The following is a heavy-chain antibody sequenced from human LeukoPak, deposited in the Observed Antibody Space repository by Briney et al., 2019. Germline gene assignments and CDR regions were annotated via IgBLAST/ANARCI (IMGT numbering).Heavy chain of an antibody. Sequence: GWSLRLSRAASGFTFSRWSMNWVRQAPGKGREGVSSISSSSSYIYYADSVKGRFSISRGNAKNSLYLQMNSLRAEATAVYYCAKGRAIGGFDIWGQGTMVTVSS. J-gene: IGHJ3*02. CDR1: GFTFSRWS. D-gene: IGHD3-22*01. CDR2: ISSSSSYI. CDR3: AKGRAIGGFDI. V-gene: IGHV3-21*01.